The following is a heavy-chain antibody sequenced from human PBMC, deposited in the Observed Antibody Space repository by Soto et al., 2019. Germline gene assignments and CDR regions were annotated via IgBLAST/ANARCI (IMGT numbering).Heavy chain of an antibody. V-gene: IGHV6-1*01. CDR2: TFFRSKWYN. D-gene: IGHD2-15*01. J-gene: IGHJ4*02. CDR3: AKAGIYCSGGTCFSLDY. Sequence: PSQTLSLTCGISGDSVSSNNVAWNWIRQSPSRGLEWLGRTFFRSKWYNEYAASVKSRIAINPDTSQNQFSLQLNSVTPDDTAVYYCAKAGIYCSGGTCFSLDYWGQGILVTVS. CDR1: GDSVSSNNVA.